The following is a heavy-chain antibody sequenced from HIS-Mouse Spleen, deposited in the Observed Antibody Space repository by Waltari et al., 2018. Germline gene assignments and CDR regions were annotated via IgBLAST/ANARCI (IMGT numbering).Heavy chain of an antibody. V-gene: IGHV4-39*07. J-gene: IGHJ2*01. CDR3: AREIPYSSSWYDWYFDL. CDR2: IYYSGST. Sequence: QLQLPASGLGLVKPSETLSLTCTVSGGSISSSSYHWGWIRQPPRKRLEWIGSIYYSGSTYYNPSLKSRVTISVDTSKNQFSRKLSSVTAADTAVYYCAREIPYSSSWYDWYFDLWGRGTLVTVSS. D-gene: IGHD6-13*01. CDR1: GGSISSSSYH.